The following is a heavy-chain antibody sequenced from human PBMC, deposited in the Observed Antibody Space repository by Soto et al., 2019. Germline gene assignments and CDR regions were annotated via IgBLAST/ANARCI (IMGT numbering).Heavy chain of an antibody. D-gene: IGHD2-15*01. CDR1: GFTFSSYW. J-gene: IGHJ4*02. CDR3: ARGGGYCSGGSCLTYDY. V-gene: IGHV3-7*01. CDR2: IKQDGSEK. Sequence: GGSLRLSCAASGFTFSSYWTSWVRQAPGKGLEWVANIKQDGSEKYYVDSVKGRFTIFRDNAKNSLYLQMNSLRAEDTAVYYCARGGGYCSGGSCLTYDYWGQGTLVTVSS.